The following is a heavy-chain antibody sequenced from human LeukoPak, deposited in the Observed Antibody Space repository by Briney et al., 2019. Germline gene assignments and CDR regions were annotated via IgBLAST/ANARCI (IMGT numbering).Heavy chain of an antibody. CDR3: ARDGDSSSGWYYYFDY. Sequence: ASVKVSCKASGYTFTSYDINWVRQATGQGLEWMGWMNPNSGNTGYAQKFQGRVTITRNTSISTAYMELSSLRSEDTAVYYCARDGDSSSGWYYYFDYWGQGTLVTVSS. CDR2: MNPNSGNT. V-gene: IGHV1-8*03. D-gene: IGHD6-19*01. CDR1: GYTFTSYD. J-gene: IGHJ4*02.